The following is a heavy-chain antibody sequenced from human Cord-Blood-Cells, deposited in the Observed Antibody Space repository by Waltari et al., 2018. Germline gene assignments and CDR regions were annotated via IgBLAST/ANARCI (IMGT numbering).Heavy chain of an antibody. CDR2: INPNSGGT. Sequence: QVQLVPSGAEVSKRGASVMVSCMASGYTFSGYYMHCVRQASGQGLAWMGWINPNSGGTNYAQKFQGRVTMTRYTSISTAYMELSRVRADDAAVYNCARDGVGGVPAAIATNWFDTRGQRTLVTVSS. D-gene: IGHD2-2*02. CDR3: ARDGVGGVPAAIATNWFDT. J-gene: IGHJ5*02. CDR1: GYTFSGYY. V-gene: IGHV1-2*02.